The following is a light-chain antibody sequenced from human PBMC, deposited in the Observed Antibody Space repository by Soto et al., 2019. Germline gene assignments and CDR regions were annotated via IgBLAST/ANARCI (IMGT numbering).Light chain of an antibody. J-gene: IGKJ5*01. Sequence: TQSPSPLSASVGDRVTLSCRASQSVSSYLAWYQQKPGQAPRLLIYDASNRATGIPARFSGSGSGTDFTLTISSLEPEDFAVYYCQQRSNWPITFGQGTRLEIK. CDR3: QQRSNWPIT. CDR1: QSVSSY. CDR2: DAS. V-gene: IGKV3-11*01.